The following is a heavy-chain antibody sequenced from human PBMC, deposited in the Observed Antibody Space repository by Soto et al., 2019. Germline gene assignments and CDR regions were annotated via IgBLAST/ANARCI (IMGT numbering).Heavy chain of an antibody. CDR2: ISYDGNNK. V-gene: IGHV3-30*18. CDR1: GFTFGTCG. J-gene: IGHJ3*02. D-gene: IGHD3-9*01. CDR3: AKDPGYYDLLTGYYRHTFYX. Sequence: GGSLRLSCAASGFTFGTCGMHWVRQAPGKGLEWVSMISYDGNNKYYENSVKVRFTISRENSNNKLFMQMKSLRAEDTAVYYCAKDPGYYDLLTGYYRHTFYXWGEGTMLTAS.